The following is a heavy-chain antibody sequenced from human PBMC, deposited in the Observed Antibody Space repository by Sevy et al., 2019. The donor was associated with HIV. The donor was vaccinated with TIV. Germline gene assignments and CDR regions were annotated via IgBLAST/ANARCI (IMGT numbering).Heavy chain of an antibody. CDR2: ISGSGGTT. V-gene: IGHV3-23*01. CDR3: AKVLARGVAVAGTAWGMDV. Sequence: GGSLRLSCAASGFTFTNYAMNWVRQAPGKGLEWASAISGSGGTTYYADSVQGRFTISRDKSKNTLYLQMNSLRAEDTAVYYCAKVLARGVAVAGTAWGMDVWGQGTTVTVPS. J-gene: IGHJ6*02. CDR1: GFTFTNYA. D-gene: IGHD6-19*01.